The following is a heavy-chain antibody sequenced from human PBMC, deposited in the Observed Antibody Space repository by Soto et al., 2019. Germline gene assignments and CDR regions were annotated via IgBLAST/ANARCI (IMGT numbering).Heavy chain of an antibody. Sequence: PSETLSLTRAVYGGSFSGYYWSWIRQPPGKGLEWIGEINHSGSTNYNPSLKSRVTISVDTSKNQFSLKLSSVTAADTAVYYCARWEWLSYDYGMEVWGKGTTVNVS. CDR1: GGSFSGYY. D-gene: IGHD3-3*01. CDR2: INHSGST. J-gene: IGHJ6*04. V-gene: IGHV4-34*01. CDR3: ARWEWLSYDYGMEV.